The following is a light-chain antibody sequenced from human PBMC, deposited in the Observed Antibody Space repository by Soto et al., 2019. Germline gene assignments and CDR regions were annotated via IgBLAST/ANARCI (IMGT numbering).Light chain of an antibody. CDR3: CSYAGSSTWV. V-gene: IGLV1-44*01. J-gene: IGLJ3*02. CDR2: GNS. CDR1: SSNFGKSI. Sequence: SVLTQPPSASGTPGQRVTISCSGSSSNFGKSIVSWYQHLPGRAPQVLISGNSQRASGVPVRFSGSKSGYTASLTISGLQAEDEADYYFCSYAGSSTWVFGGGTKLTVL.